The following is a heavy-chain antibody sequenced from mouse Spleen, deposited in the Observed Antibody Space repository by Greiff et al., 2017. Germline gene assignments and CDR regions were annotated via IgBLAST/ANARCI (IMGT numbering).Heavy chain of an antibody. J-gene: IGHJ4*01. Sequence: EVQLQESGGGLVKPGGSLKLSCAASGFTFSDYGMHWVRQAPEKGLEWVAYISSGSSTIYYADTVKGRFTISRDNAKNNLFLQMTSLRSEDTAMYYCARPRLGRGSMDYYAMDYWGQGTSVTVSS. CDR2: ISSGSSTI. D-gene: IGHD2-10*02. CDR3: ARPRLGRGSMDYYAMDY. V-gene: IGHV5-17*01. CDR1: GFTFSDYG.